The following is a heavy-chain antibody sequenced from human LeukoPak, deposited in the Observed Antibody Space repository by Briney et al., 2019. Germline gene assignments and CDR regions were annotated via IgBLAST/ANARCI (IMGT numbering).Heavy chain of an antibody. Sequence: AGGSLRLSCAASGFTFNSFWMTWVRQAPGKGPEWVANIKQDESEKYYVDSVKGRFTISRDNAKKSVYLQMNSLRAEDTAVYYCAREHYSRGLDVWGQGTTVTVSS. V-gene: IGHV3-7*03. J-gene: IGHJ6*02. CDR2: IKQDESEK. D-gene: IGHD6-13*01. CDR1: GFTFNSFW. CDR3: AREHYSRGLDV.